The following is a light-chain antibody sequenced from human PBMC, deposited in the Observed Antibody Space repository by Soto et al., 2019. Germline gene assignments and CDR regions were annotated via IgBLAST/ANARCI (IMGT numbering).Light chain of an antibody. CDR1: DDVGGW. Sequence: DTHLTQSPSSVSASVGDRVTMTCRASDDVGGWLAWYQQQPGKAPKLLIFAVSTLHSGVPSRFSGTGSGTEFTLTVSNFQPEDFATYYCQQSNRFPFTLGPGTKVDLK. CDR2: AVS. J-gene: IGKJ3*01. CDR3: QQSNRFPFT. V-gene: IGKV1-12*01.